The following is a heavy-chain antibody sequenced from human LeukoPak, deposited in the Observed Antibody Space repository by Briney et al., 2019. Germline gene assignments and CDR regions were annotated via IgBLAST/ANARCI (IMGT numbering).Heavy chain of an antibody. Sequence: SETLSLTCTVSGGSISTYYWSWIRQPPGKGLEWIGYIYYSGSTNYNPSLKSRVTISVDTSKNQFSLKLSSVTAADTAVYYCARGIEMATINDYWGQGTLVTVSS. CDR1: GGSISTYY. D-gene: IGHD5-24*01. V-gene: IGHV4-59*01. CDR2: IYYSGST. CDR3: ARGIEMATINDY. J-gene: IGHJ4*02.